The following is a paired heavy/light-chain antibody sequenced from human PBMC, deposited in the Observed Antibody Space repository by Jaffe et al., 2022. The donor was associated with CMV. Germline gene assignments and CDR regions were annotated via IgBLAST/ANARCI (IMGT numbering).Light chain of an antibody. Sequence: DIVLTQSPDSLAASLGERATINCQSSQSVFYNGNNKNLLAWYQQKPGQPPKLLIYWASTRASGVPDRFSGSGSGTHFTLTISSLQAEDVAVYYCQQYYSTVITFGGGTKVEI. CDR3: QQYYSTVIT. CDR1: QSVFYNGNNKNL. CDR2: WAS. J-gene: IGKJ4*01. V-gene: IGKV4-1*01.
Heavy chain of an antibody. Sequence: QLQLQESGPRLVKPSETLSLTCTVSGGSIGSNNYYWGWIRQPPGKGLEWIGSIYYSGRTYYNPSLNSRVTISIDTSKNQFSLKLSSVTAADTAIYYCARHAEVQLPTWGPPFDIWGQGTVVTVSS. CDR3: ARHAEVQLPTWGPPFDI. CDR2: IYYSGRT. D-gene: IGHD1-7*01. CDR1: GGSIGSNNYY. J-gene: IGHJ3*02. V-gene: IGHV4-39*01.